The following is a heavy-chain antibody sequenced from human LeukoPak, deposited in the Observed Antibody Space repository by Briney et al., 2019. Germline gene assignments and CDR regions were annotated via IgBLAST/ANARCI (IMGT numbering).Heavy chain of an antibody. V-gene: IGHV1-46*01. Sequence: ASVKVSCKASGYTFTSNYIDWVRQPPGQGLEWMGVINASGGSTRYAQKFQGRVTMTGEPSTRTVYMELSSLTSDDTAVYYCARGTTDAYWGQGTPVTVSS. CDR1: GYTFTSNY. D-gene: IGHD1-1*01. CDR2: INASGGST. CDR3: ARGTTDAY. J-gene: IGHJ4*02.